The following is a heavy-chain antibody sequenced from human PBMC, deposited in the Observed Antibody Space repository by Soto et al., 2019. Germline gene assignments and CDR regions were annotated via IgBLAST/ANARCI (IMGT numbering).Heavy chain of an antibody. V-gene: IGHV1-18*01. Sequence: QVQLVQSGGEVKKPGASVKVSCKASGYTFSNYAISWVRQAPGQGLEWMGWITAHNGNTKYAQKFQARVTMTTVTSTSTASMELRSLTSDDTAVYYCARDAPYDDFWSGVMELYYYGMDVWGQGTTVTVSS. CDR2: ITAHNGNT. CDR1: GYTFSNYA. D-gene: IGHD3-3*01. CDR3: ARDAPYDDFWSGVMELYYYGMDV. J-gene: IGHJ6*02.